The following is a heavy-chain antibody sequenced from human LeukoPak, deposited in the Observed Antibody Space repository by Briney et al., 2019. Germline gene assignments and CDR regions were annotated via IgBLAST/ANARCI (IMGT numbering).Heavy chain of an antibody. CDR3: ARDQGYYYDSSGYYNALDAFDI. D-gene: IGHD3-22*01. V-gene: IGHV3-21*01. CDR2: ISSSSSYI. J-gene: IGHJ3*02. Sequence: GGSLRLSCAASGFTFSSYSMNWVRQAPGKGLEWVSSISSSSSYIYYADSVKGRFTISGDNAKNSLYLQMNSLRAEDTAVYYCARDQGYYYDSSGYYNALDAFDIWGQGTMVTVSS. CDR1: GFTFSSYS.